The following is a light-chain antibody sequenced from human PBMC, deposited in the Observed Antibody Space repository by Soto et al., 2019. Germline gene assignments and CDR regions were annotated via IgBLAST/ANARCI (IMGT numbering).Light chain of an antibody. J-gene: IGLJ3*02. V-gene: IGLV1-47*01. CDR1: SSNIGSNY. CDR2: RNN. Sequence: QAVVTQPPSASGTPGQRVTISCSGSSSNIGSNYVYWYQQLPGTAPKLLIYRNNQRPSGVPDRFSGSKSGTSASLASSGLRSEDEADYYCAAWDDSLSGHWVFGGGTKVTVL. CDR3: AAWDDSLSGHWV.